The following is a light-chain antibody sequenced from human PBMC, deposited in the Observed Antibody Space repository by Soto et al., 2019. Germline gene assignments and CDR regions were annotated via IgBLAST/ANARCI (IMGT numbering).Light chain of an antibody. CDR1: QGVTTAY. Sequence: EVVLTQSPGTLSLSPGERATLSCRASQGVTTAYLAWYQHKPGQAPRLLIYGASNRATGIPDRFSGSGSGTDFTLTISTLEPEDFAVYSCQQYAASPLFTFGPGTKVDLK. CDR3: QQYAASPLFT. J-gene: IGKJ3*01. V-gene: IGKV3-20*01. CDR2: GAS.